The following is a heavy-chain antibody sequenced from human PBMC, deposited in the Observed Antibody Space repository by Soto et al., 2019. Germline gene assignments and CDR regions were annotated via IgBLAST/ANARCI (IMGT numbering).Heavy chain of an antibody. CDR3: ARANHCVTASCRMGHFDS. V-gene: IGHV4-59*08. D-gene: IGHD2-2*01. CDR1: GDSINGYF. Sequence: QVQLQESGPGLVKPSETLSLTCTVSGDSINGYFWSWIRQSPGKGLELIGYIYNSDTNYNPSLKSRVXXXVXXSKNQFSLSLSSVTSADTAVYYCARANHCVTASCRMGHFDSWGQGTLVAVSS. J-gene: IGHJ4*02. CDR2: IYNSDT.